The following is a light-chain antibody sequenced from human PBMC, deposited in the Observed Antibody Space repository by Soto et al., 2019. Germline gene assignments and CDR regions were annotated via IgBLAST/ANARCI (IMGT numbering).Light chain of an antibody. J-gene: IGLJ1*01. CDR1: SSDVGGYNY. Sequence: QSALTQPASVSGSPGQSITISCTGSSSDVGGYNYVSWYQQHPDKAPKLMIYDVNNRPSGVSNRFSGSKSGNMASLTISGLQAEDEADYYCISYTSSNTLVFGTGTKLTVL. V-gene: IGLV2-14*03. CDR2: DVN. CDR3: ISYTSSNTLV.